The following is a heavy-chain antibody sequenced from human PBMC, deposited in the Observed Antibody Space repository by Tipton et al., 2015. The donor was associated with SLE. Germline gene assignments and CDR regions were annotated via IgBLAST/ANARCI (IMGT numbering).Heavy chain of an antibody. Sequence: GAEVKKAGASMKVSCKASGYTFSNYGISWVRQAPGQGLEWMGWISTYNGNTNSAQKLQGRVTMTTDTSTSTAYMELRSLRSDDTAVYYCARGRMTRYGFDIWGQGTMVTVSS. CDR1: GYTFSNYG. V-gene: IGHV1-18*01. D-gene: IGHD2-21*02. CDR2: ISTYNGNT. J-gene: IGHJ3*02. CDR3: ARGRMTRYGFDI.